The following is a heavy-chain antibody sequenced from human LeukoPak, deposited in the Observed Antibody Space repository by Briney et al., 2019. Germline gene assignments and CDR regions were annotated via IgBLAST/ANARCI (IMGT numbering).Heavy chain of an antibody. CDR2: ISISGSAI. Sequence: GGSLRLSCEASGFIFSDYYLTWIRQAPEKGLEWVGYISISGSAIYYGDSVKGRFTISRDNAKNSLYLQMDSLRAEDTAVYYCATDLTGTTYDYWGHGSLVTVSS. CDR3: ATDLTGTTYDY. V-gene: IGHV3-11*04. D-gene: IGHD1-7*01. CDR1: GFIFSDYY. J-gene: IGHJ4*01.